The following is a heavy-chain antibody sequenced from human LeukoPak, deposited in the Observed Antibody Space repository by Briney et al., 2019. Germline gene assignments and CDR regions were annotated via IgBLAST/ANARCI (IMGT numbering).Heavy chain of an antibody. CDR3: ARGHTCGYNWTPFDY. D-gene: IGHD1-20*01. Sequence: ASVKVSCKASGYTFTSYYMHWVRQAPGQGLEWMGIINPRIGSTSYAQKFQGRVTMTRDTSTSTVYMELSSLRSEDTAVYYCARGHTCGYNWTPFDYWGQGTLVTVSS. CDR1: GYTFTSYY. V-gene: IGHV1-46*01. CDR2: INPRIGST. J-gene: IGHJ4*02.